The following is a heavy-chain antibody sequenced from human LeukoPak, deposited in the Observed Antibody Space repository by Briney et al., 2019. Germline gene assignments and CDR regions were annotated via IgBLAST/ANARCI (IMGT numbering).Heavy chain of an antibody. D-gene: IGHD1-20*01. Sequence: PGGFLRLSCAASGFTFSIYAMSWVRQAPGKGLEWIAAIADNSGGVYYADSVKGRFTISRDNSKSTLYLQMSSLRVEDTAIYYCAKDPKYNWKVTNYFDPWGQGTLVIVSS. V-gene: IGHV3-23*01. CDR3: AKDPKYNWKVTNYFDP. J-gene: IGHJ5*02. CDR1: GFTFSIYA. CDR2: IADNSGGV.